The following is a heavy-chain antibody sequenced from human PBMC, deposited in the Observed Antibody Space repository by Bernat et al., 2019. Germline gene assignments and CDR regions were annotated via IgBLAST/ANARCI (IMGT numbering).Heavy chain of an antibody. CDR3: ARGGYSYGYYY. CDR2: INHSGST. Sequence: QVQLQQWGAGLLKPSETLSLTCAVYGGSFSGYYWSWIRQPPGKGLEWIGEINHSGSTNYNPSLKSRVTIPVDTSKNQFSLKLSSVTAADTAVYYCARGGYSYGYYYWGQGTLVTVSS. V-gene: IGHV4-34*01. CDR1: GGSFSGYY. J-gene: IGHJ4*02. D-gene: IGHD5-18*01.